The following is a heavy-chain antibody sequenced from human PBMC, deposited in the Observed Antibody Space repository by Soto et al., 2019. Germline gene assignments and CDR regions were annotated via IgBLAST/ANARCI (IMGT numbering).Heavy chain of an antibody. V-gene: IGHV3-23*01. D-gene: IGHD6-13*01. CDR1: GFTFSSYA. CDR3: AKRAAAATNYYYYYMDV. Sequence: EVQLLESGGGLVQPGGSLRLSCAASGFTFSSYAMSWVRQAPWKGLEWVSAISGSGGSTYYADSVKGRFTISRDNSKNTLYLQMNSLRAEDTAVYYCAKRAAAATNYYYYYMDVWGKGTTVTVSS. CDR2: ISGSGGST. J-gene: IGHJ6*03.